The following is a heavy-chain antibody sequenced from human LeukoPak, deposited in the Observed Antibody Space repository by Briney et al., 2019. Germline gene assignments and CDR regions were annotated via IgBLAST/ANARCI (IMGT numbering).Heavy chain of an antibody. CDR2: ISYDGSNK. CDR1: GFTFSSYA. V-gene: IGHV3-30*04. CDR3: ARDREDGYFDY. D-gene: IGHD5-24*01. Sequence: GGSLRLSCAASGFTFSSYAMHWVRQAPGKGLEWVAVISYDGSNKYYADSVKGRFTISRDNSKNTPYLQMNSLRAEDTAVYYCARDREDGYFDYWGQGTLVTVSS. J-gene: IGHJ4*02.